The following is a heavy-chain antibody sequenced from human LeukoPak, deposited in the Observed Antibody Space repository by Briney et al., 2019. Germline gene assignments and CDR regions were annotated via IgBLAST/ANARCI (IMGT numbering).Heavy chain of an antibody. CDR3: ARDLSALAANKYFQH. J-gene: IGHJ1*01. D-gene: IGHD6-19*01. CDR1: GYTFTSYG. Sequence: ASVKVSCKASGYTFTSYGISWVRQAPGQGLEWMGWISAYNGNTNYAQKLQGRVTMTTDTSTSTAYMELRSLRSDDTAVYYCARDLSALAANKYFQHWGQGTLVTVSS. CDR2: ISAYNGNT. V-gene: IGHV1-18*01.